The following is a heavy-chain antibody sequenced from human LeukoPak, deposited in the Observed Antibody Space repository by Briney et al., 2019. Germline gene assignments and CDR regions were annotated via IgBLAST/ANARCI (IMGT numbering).Heavy chain of an antibody. CDR1: GFTFSSYS. Sequence: GGSLRLSCAASGFTFSSYSMNWVRQAPGKGLEWVSSISSSSSYIYYADSVKGRFTISRDNAKNSLYPQMNSLRAEDTAVYYCARDGEQQLVADYWGQGTLVTVSS. V-gene: IGHV3-21*01. CDR3: ARDGEQQLVADY. D-gene: IGHD6-13*01. J-gene: IGHJ4*02. CDR2: ISSSSSYI.